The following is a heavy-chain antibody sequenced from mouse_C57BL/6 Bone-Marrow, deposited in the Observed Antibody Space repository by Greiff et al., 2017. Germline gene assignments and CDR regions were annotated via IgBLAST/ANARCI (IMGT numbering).Heavy chain of an antibody. CDR3: ARRDYGSSLDY. V-gene: IGHV1-64*01. CDR1: GYTFTSYW. Sequence: VQLQQPGAELVNPGASVKLSCKASGYTFTSYWMHWVKQRPGQGLEWIGMIHPNSGSTNYNEKFKSKATLTVDKSSSTAYMQLSSLTSEDSAVYYCARRDYGSSLDYWGQGTTLTVSS. D-gene: IGHD1-1*01. J-gene: IGHJ2*01. CDR2: IHPNSGST.